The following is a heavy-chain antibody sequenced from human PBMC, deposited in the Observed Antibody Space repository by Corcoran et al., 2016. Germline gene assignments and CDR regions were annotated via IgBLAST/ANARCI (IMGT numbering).Heavy chain of an antibody. J-gene: IGHJ6*02. Sequence: QVQLVESGGGVVQPGRSLRLSCAASGFTFSSYGMHWVRQAPGKGLEWVAVIWYDGSNKYYADSVKGRFTISRDNSKNTLYLQMNSLRAEDTAVYYCARGDYYDSSGYYYGYGMDVWGQGTTVTVSS. CDR2: IWYDGSNK. CDR1: GFTFSSYG. D-gene: IGHD3-22*01. CDR3: ARGDYYDSSGYYYGYGMDV. V-gene: IGHV3-33*01.